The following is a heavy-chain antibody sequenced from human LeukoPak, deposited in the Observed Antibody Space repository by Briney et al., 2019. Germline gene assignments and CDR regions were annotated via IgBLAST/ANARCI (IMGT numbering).Heavy chain of an antibody. Sequence: ASVKVSCTASGYTFTAYYIHWVRQAPGQGLEWMGWINPNSGGTDYAQKFQGRVTMTRDTSISTAYMELTRLRSDDTAVYYCARDRTVGASTVGYWGQGTLVTVSS. CDR2: INPNSGGT. V-gene: IGHV1-2*02. D-gene: IGHD1-26*01. CDR3: ARDRTVGASTVGY. CDR1: GYTFTAYY. J-gene: IGHJ4*02.